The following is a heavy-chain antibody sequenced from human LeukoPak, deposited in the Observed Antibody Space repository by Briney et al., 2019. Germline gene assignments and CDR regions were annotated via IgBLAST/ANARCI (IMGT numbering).Heavy chain of an antibody. CDR2: INAGNGNT. CDR1: GYTFTSYA. J-gene: IGHJ5*02. D-gene: IGHD2-2*01. V-gene: IGHV1-3*01. Sequence: ASVKVSCKASGYTFTSYAMHWVRQAPGQRLEWMGWINAGNGNTKYSQRFQGRVTITRDTSASTAYMELSSLRSEDTAVYYCARSFDCSSTSCYPFDPWGQGTLVTVSS. CDR3: ARSFDCSSTSCYPFDP.